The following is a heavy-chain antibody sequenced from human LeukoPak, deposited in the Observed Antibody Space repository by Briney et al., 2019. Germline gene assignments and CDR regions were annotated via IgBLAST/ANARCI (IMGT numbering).Heavy chain of an antibody. V-gene: IGHV4-39*01. CDR1: GGSITRSGSC. D-gene: IGHD3-10*01. J-gene: IGHJ2*01. Sequence: PSETLSLTCTVSGGSITRSGSCWGWVRQPPGTDLEWLGSIYYGGSTYYNPSLKSRVTISLDTSKNQFSLDLNSVTAADTVVYYCARHLLGARGDWYFDLWGRGTLVTVSS. CDR2: IYYGGST. CDR3: ARHLLGARGDWYFDL.